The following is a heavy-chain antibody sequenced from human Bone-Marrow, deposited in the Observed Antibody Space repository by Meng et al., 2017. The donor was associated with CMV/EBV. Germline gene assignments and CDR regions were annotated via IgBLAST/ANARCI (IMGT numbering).Heavy chain of an antibody. D-gene: IGHD4-17*01. Sequence: GESLKISCASSGFTFSSYEMNWVRQAPGKGLEWVSYISSSGSTIYYADSVKGRFTISRDNAKNSLYLQMNSLRAEDTAVYYCASRWGPTVTTGPYGMDVWGQGTTVTVSS. CDR1: GFTFSSYE. J-gene: IGHJ6*02. CDR2: ISSSGSTI. V-gene: IGHV3-48*03. CDR3: ASRWGPTVTTGPYGMDV.